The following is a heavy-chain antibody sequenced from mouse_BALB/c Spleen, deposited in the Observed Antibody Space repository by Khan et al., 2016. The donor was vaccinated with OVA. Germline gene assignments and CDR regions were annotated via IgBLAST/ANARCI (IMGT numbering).Heavy chain of an antibody. V-gene: IGHV2-2*01. CDR1: GFSLTTYG. J-gene: IGHJ3*01. Sequence: QVQLKQSGPGLVQPSQSLSITCRVSGFSLTTYGVHWVRQSPGKGLEWLGVIRSGGNTDNNAAFISRLSITKDNSKSQVFFKMDSLQADDTGVYYCARNSYMYDFTYWGQGTLVTVSA. D-gene: IGHD2-14*01. CDR2: IRSGGNT. CDR3: ARNSYMYDFTY.